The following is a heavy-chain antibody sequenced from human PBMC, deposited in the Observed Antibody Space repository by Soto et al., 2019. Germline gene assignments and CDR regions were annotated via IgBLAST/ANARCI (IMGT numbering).Heavy chain of an antibody. Sequence: GGSLRLSCAASGFTFSSSGMHWVRQAPGKGLEWLAVISFDGNNKYYADYVKGRFTISRDNSKDTLYLQMNSLRAEDTAMYYCAKGSLWFGELHYYFDNWGQGTLVTVSS. V-gene: IGHV3-30*18. D-gene: IGHD3-10*01. CDR1: GFTFSSSG. CDR2: ISFDGNNK. CDR3: AKGSLWFGELHYYFDN. J-gene: IGHJ4*02.